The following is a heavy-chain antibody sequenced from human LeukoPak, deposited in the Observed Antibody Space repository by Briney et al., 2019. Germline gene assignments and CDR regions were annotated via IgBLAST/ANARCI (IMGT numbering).Heavy chain of an antibody. CDR1: GFTFSSHA. Sequence: GGSLRLSCAASGFTFSSHAMSWVRQAPGKGLEWVSAISGSGGSTYYADSVKGRFTISRDNSKNTLYLQMNSLRAEDTAVYYCAKSTVWYSGSYYDYWGQGTLVTVSS. J-gene: IGHJ4*02. CDR3: AKSTVWYSGSYYDY. CDR2: ISGSGGST. D-gene: IGHD1-26*01. V-gene: IGHV3-23*01.